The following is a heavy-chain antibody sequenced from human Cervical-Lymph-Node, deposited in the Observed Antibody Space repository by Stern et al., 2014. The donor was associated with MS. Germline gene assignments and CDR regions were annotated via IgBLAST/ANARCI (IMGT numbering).Heavy chain of an antibody. CDR1: GFTLTTSS. D-gene: IGHD2-8*02. CDR3: ARADTTGGYYFDY. J-gene: IGHJ4*02. Sequence: EVQLVESGGGLVKPGESLRLSCAASGFTLTTSSMTWVRQAPGTALEWVSSISSTSSYIYYADSVKGRFTISRDNAKKTLSLQMNSLRVEDTAIYYCARADTTGGYYFDYWGQGTLVTVSS. V-gene: IGHV3-21*01. CDR2: ISSTSSYI.